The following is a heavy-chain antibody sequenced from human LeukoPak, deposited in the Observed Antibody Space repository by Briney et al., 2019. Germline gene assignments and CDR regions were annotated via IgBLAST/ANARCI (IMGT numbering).Heavy chain of an antibody. J-gene: IGHJ3*02. CDR3: ARRNGDYHNAFDI. CDR2: ISIRSSYI. V-gene: IGHV3-21*01. D-gene: IGHD4-17*01. CDR1: GFTFSSYS. Sequence: GGSLRLSCAASGFTFSSYSMNWVRQAPGKGLEWVSSISIRSSYIYYADSVKGRFTISRDNAKNSLYLQMNSLRAEDTAVYYCARRNGDYHNAFDIWGQGTMVTVSS.